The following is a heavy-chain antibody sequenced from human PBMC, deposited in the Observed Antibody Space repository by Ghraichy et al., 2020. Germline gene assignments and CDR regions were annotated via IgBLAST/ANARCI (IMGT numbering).Heavy chain of an antibody. CDR1: GYTLTGDA. CDR3: ARANGYCSRTSCYGFDY. Sequence: ASVKVSCKASGYTLTGDAMNWVRQAPGQGLEWMGWINTNTGNPTYAQGFTGRFVFSLDTSVSTAYLQISSLKAEDTAVYYCARANGYCSRTSCYGFDYWGPGTLVTVSS. D-gene: IGHD2-2*01. V-gene: IGHV7-4-1*02. CDR2: INTNTGNP. J-gene: IGHJ4*02.